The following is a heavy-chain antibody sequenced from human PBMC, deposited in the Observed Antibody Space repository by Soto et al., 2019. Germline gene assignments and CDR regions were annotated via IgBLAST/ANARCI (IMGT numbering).Heavy chain of an antibody. CDR1: GFTFSSYG. J-gene: IGHJ3*02. V-gene: IGHV3-30*18. CDR2: ISYDGSNK. CDR3: AKILDSSGYPFDAFDI. Sequence: QVQLVESGGGVVQPGRSLRLSCAASGFTFSSYGMHWVRQAPGKGLEWVAVISYDGSNKYYADPVKGRFTISRDNSKNTLYLQMNSLRAEDTAVYYCAKILDSSGYPFDAFDIWGQGTMVTVSS. D-gene: IGHD3-22*01.